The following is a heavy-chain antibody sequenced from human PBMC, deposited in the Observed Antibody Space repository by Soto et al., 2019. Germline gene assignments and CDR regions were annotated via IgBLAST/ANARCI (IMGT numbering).Heavy chain of an antibody. CDR1: GFTFTRYS. CDR2: ISSTTNYI. D-gene: IGHD3-22*01. Sequence: GGSLRLSCAASGFTFTRYSMNWVRQAPGKGLEWVSSISSTTNYIYYADSMKGRFTVSRDNAKNSLYLQMNSLRAEDTAVYYCARASYYYDSSGRSGYFDYWGQGTLVTVSS. J-gene: IGHJ4*02. CDR3: ARASYYYDSSGRSGYFDY. V-gene: IGHV3-21*04.